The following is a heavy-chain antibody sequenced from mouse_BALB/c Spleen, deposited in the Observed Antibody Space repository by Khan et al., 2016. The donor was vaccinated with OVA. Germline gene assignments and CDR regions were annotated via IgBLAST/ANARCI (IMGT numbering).Heavy chain of an antibody. CDR3: AEHFYGSSNYGYFDV. V-gene: IGHV1-85*01. CDR2: FFPGDDST. D-gene: IGHD1-1*01. J-gene: IGHJ1*01. Sequence: QVRLQQSGAELVKPGASVKLSCKASGYTFTSYDINWVRQRLEQGLEWCGWFFPGDDSTKYNEKFKGKATLTSDKSSSPAYMQVSRLTSEDSAVYFCAEHFYGSSNYGYFDVWGAGTTVTVAS. CDR1: GYTFTSYD.